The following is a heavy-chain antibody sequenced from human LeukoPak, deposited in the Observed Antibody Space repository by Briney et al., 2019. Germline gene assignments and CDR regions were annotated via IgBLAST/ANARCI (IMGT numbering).Heavy chain of an antibody. CDR2: INPHGTEK. CDR3: GRWGVNAGLDY. Sequence: GGSLRPSCVASGFIFGDNWMGWVRQALGKGLEWVANINPHGTEKYYAASLEGRFSVSRDNAKNSVYLQMNSLRVEDAGFYYCGRWGVNAGLDYWGQGSLVTVSS. CDR1: GFIFGDNW. V-gene: IGHV3-7*01. D-gene: IGHD3-10*01. J-gene: IGHJ4*02.